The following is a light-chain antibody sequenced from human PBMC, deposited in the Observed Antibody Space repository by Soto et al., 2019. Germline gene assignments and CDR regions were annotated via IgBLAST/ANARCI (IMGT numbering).Light chain of an antibody. CDR3: IQHAYWPYT. J-gene: IGKJ2*01. V-gene: IGKV2-30*01. CDR2: KVS. Sequence: DVVMTQSPLSLPVTLGQPASISCRSSQSLVYSDGNTFLSWFQQRPGQSPRRLIYKVSNRDSGVPDRFSGSVSGADFTLKISRVEAEDVGVYYCIQHAYWPYTFGQGTKLEI. CDR1: QSLVYSDGNTF.